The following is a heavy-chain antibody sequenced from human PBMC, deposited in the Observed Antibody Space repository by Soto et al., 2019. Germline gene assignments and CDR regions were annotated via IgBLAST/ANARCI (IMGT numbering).Heavy chain of an antibody. CDR2: INPSGGST. J-gene: IGHJ4*02. Sequence: QVQLVQSGAEVKKPGASVKVSCKASGYTFTSYYMHWVRQAPGQGLEWMGIINPSGGSTLYAQKFQGRVTVTRDTSTSTVYMEMTSLRSEDTAVYYCARDHLLVPSALYYFDYWGQGTLVTVSS. CDR3: ARDHLLVPSALYYFDY. D-gene: IGHD3-10*01. V-gene: IGHV1-46*03. CDR1: GYTFTSYY.